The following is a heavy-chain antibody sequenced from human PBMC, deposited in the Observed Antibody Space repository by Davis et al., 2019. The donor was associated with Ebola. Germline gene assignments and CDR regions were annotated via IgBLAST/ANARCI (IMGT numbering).Heavy chain of an antibody. D-gene: IGHD6-25*01. CDR1: GFTFSGSA. CDR2: IRTNPNDYAT. J-gene: IGHJ5*02. CDR3: IKPRAASQGMDWFDP. V-gene: IGHV3-73*01. Sequence: GESLKISCAASGFTFSGSAMHWVRQASGKGLEWVGRIRTNPNDYATTYAASVKGRFTISRDDSKNTAYLQMNSLKTEDTAVYYCIKPRAASQGMDWFDPWGQGTLVTVSS.